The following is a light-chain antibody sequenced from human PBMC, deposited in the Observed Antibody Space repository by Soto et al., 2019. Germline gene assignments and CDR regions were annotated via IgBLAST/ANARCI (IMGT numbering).Light chain of an antibody. J-gene: IGKJ4*01. Sequence: EVVLTQSPATLSLSPGERATLSCRASQSVSSSYLAWYQQKPGQAPRLLIYGASSRATGIPDRFSGSGSGTDFTLTISRLEPEDFAVYYCQQFSSYPLTFGGGTKVDNK. V-gene: IGKV3-20*01. CDR1: QSVSSSY. CDR2: GAS. CDR3: QQFSSYPLT.